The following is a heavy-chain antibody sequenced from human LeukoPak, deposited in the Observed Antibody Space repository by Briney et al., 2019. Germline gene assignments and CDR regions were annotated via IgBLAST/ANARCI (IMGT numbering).Heavy chain of an antibody. CDR2: IYTSGST. Sequence: SETLSLTXPVSGGSISSGSYDSGWIRQPAGNGLEWIGRIYTSGSTNYNPSLKSRFTITVHTSQNQFSRNPRYLTPATTAVYYCAREVYCGGDCHTPAEYFQHWGQGTLVTVSS. J-gene: IGHJ1*01. CDR1: GGSISSGSYD. CDR3: AREVYCGGDCHTPAEYFQH. V-gene: IGHV4-61*02. D-gene: IGHD2-21*01.